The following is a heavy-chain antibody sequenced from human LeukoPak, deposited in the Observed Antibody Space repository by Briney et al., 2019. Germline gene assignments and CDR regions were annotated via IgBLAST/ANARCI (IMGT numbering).Heavy chain of an antibody. D-gene: IGHD4-11*01. Sequence: GESLKISCQASGYTFAKYWIGWVRQMPGKGLEWMGIIYPGDSDTRYGPSFQGQVTISVDNSINTAYLQWIRLKASDTAMYYCARRFGERLYSNNAAFDSGGQGTLVTVSS. CDR2: IYPGDSDT. CDR3: ARRFGERLYSNNAAFDS. J-gene: IGHJ4*02. CDR1: GYTFAKYW. V-gene: IGHV5-51*01.